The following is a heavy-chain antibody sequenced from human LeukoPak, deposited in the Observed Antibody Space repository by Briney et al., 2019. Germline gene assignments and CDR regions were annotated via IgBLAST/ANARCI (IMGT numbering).Heavy chain of an antibody. J-gene: IGHJ4*02. D-gene: IGHD2-2*01. CDR3: AKRVVPAAMSAPFDY. V-gene: IGHV3-23*01. CDR2: ISGSGGST. Sequence: AISGSGGSTYYADSVKGRFTISRDNSKNTLYLQLNSLRAEDTAVYYCAKRVVPAAMSAPFDYWVQGTLVTVSS.